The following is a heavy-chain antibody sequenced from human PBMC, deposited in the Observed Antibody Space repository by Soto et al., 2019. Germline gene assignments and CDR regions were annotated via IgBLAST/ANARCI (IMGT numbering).Heavy chain of an antibody. V-gene: IGHV1-69*05. J-gene: IGHJ4*02. Sequence: SVKVSCKASGGTFSSYAISWVRQAPGQGLEWMGGISAIYGTANYAQKFQGRVTMTTDTSTSTAYMELRSLRSDDTAVYYCARSPRFLEWLSAFDYRGQGTLVTVSS. D-gene: IGHD3-3*01. CDR2: ISAIYGTA. CDR3: ARSPRFLEWLSAFDY. CDR1: GGTFSSYA.